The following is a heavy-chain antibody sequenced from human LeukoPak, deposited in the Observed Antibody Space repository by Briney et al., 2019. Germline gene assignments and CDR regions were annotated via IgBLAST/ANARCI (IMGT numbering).Heavy chain of an antibody. CDR2: IYYSGST. V-gene: IGHV4-39*01. D-gene: IGHD1-26*01. J-gene: IGHJ4*02. CDR1: GGSISSSRYY. CDR3: ASTSGSYDY. Sequence: SETLSLTCTVSGGSISSSRYYWGWIRQPPGKGLEWIGSIYYSGSTYYNPSLKSRVTISVDTSKNQFSLKLSSVTAVDTAVYYCASTSGSYDYWGQGTLVTVSS.